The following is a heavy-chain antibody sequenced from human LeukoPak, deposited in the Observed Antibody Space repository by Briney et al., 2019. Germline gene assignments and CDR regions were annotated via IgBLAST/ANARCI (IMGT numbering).Heavy chain of an antibody. D-gene: IGHD6-19*01. CDR1: GFTFSSYG. V-gene: IGHV3-30*02. CDR3: AKLSDSDRIAVAGSDAFDI. CDR2: IRYDGSNK. Sequence: PGGSLRLSCAASGFTFSSYGMHWVRQAPGKGLEWVAFIRYDGSNKYYADSVKGRFTISRDNSKNTLYLQMSSLRAEDTAVYYCAKLSDSDRIAVAGSDAFDIWGQGTMVTVSS. J-gene: IGHJ3*02.